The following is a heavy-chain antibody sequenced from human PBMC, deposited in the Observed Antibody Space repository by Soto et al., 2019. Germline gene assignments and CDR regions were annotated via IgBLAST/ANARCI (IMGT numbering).Heavy chain of an antibody. J-gene: IGHJ6*02. Sequence: ASVKVSCEASGYTFTSYGISWVRQAPGQGLEWMGWISAYNGNTNYAQKLQGRVTMTTDTTTSTAYMELRSLRSDDTAVYYCARDPGFGAAAGKPYYHYGMDVWGQGTTVTVSS. CDR2: ISAYNGNT. D-gene: IGHD6-13*01. V-gene: IGHV1-18*01. CDR3: ARDPGFGAAAGKPYYHYGMDV. CDR1: GYTFTSYG.